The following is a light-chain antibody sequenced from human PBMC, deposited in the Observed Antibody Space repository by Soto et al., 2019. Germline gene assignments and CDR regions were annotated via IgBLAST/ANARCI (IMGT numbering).Light chain of an antibody. J-gene: IGKJ1*01. CDR3: QQYGSSPLT. CDR1: QSVSSSS. CDR2: GAS. V-gene: IGKV3-20*01. Sequence: ELVLTQSPGTLPLSPGERATLSCRASQSVSSSSLAWYQQKPGKAPRLLIFGASSRATGIPDRFSGSGSGTDFPLTISRLEPEDFAVYYCQQYGSSPLTFGQGTKVDIK.